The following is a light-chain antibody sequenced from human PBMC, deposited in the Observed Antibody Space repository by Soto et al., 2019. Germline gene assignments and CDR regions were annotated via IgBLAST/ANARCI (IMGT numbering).Light chain of an antibody. CDR2: DAS. V-gene: IGKV3-11*01. J-gene: IGKJ1*01. CDR1: QSVSSY. CDR3: QQRSNWLT. Sequence: EIVLTQSPATLSLSPGEKDTHSCRASQSVSSYLAWYQQKPGQAPRLLIYDASNRATGIPARFSGSGSGTDFTLTISSLEPEDFAVYYCQQRSNWLTFGQGTKVDIK.